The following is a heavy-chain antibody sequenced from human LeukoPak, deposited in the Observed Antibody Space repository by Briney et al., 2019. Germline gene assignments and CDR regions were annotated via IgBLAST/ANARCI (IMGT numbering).Heavy chain of an antibody. CDR1: GGSVSSYY. D-gene: IGHD3-10*01. J-gene: IGHJ6*03. CDR3: ARDSRNYYGSGSYPRPYYYYYYMDV. V-gene: IGHV4-59*02. Sequence: SETLSLTCSVSGGSVSSYYWSWIRQPPGKGLEWIVFYHDGGSTVYNPSFKSRVTISVDTSKNQVYLKLSSVTAADTAVYYCARDSRNYYGSGSYPRPYYYYYYMDVWGKGTTVTISS. CDR2: YHDGGST.